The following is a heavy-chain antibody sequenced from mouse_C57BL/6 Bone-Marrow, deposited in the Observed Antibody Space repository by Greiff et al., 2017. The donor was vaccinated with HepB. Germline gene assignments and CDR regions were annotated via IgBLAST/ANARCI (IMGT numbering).Heavy chain of an antibody. CDR1: GFSLTSYG. J-gene: IGHJ4*01. CDR2: IWSGGST. Sequence: VKVVESGPGLVQPSQSLSITCTVSGFSLTSYGVHWVRQSPGKGLEWLGVIWSGGSTDYNAAFISRLSISKDNSKSQVFFKMNSLQADDTAIYYCARNNYYSNYYAMDYWGQGTSVTVSS. D-gene: IGHD2-5*01. V-gene: IGHV2-2*01. CDR3: ARNNYYSNYYAMDY.